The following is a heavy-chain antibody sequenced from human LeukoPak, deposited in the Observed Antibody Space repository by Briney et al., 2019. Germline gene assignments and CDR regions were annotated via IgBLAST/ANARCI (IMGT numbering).Heavy chain of an antibody. Sequence: SETLTLTCTVSGGSISSYYWSWIRQPPGKGLEWIGYIYYSGSTNYNPSLKSRVTISVDTSKNQFSLRLSSVTAADTAVYYCARASLLLWFGEPSPDYFDYWGQGTLVTVSS. J-gene: IGHJ4*02. D-gene: IGHD3-10*01. CDR3: ARASLLLWFGEPSPDYFDY. V-gene: IGHV4-59*01. CDR2: IYYSGST. CDR1: GGSISSYY.